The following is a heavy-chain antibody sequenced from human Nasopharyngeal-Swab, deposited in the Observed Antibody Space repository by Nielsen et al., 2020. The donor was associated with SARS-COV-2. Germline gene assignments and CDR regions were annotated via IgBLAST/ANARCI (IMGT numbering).Heavy chain of an antibody. CDR1: GFTFDDYA. Sequence: GGSLRLSCAASGFTFDDYAMHWVRQAPGKGLEWVSGISWNSGSIGYADSVKGRFTISRDNAKNSLYLQMNSLRVEDTALYYCAKLAFVGTTYDAFDIWGQGTMVTVSS. CDR3: AKLAFVGTTYDAFDI. D-gene: IGHD7-27*01. J-gene: IGHJ3*02. CDR2: ISWNSGSI. V-gene: IGHV3-9*01.